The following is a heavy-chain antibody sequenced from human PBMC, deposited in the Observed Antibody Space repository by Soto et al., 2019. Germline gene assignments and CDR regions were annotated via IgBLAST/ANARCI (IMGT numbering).Heavy chain of an antibody. CDR3: ARVITIFGVVINVWFDP. Sequence: SETLSLTCTVSGGSISSGGYYWSWIRQHPGKGLEWIGYIYYSGSTYYNPSLKSRVTISVDTSKNQFSLKLSSVTAADTAVYYCARVITIFGVVINVWFDPWGQGTLVTVSS. CDR2: IYYSGST. D-gene: IGHD3-3*01. V-gene: IGHV4-31*03. CDR1: GGSISSGGYY. J-gene: IGHJ5*02.